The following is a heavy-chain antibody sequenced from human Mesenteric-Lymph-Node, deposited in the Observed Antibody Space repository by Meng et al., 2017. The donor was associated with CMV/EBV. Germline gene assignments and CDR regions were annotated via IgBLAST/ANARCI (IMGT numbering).Heavy chain of an antibody. CDR3: ARGEYQEVLYGMDV. CDR1: GFTVSSSY. V-gene: IGHV3-53*01. Sequence: GGSLRLSCAASGFTVSSSYMSWVRQAPGKGLEWVSVIYSGGSTYYADSVKGRFTISRDNSKNMLYLQMNSLRGEDTAVYYCARGEYQEVLYGMDVWGQGTTVTV. J-gene: IGHJ6*02. D-gene: IGHD2-2*01. CDR2: IYSGGST.